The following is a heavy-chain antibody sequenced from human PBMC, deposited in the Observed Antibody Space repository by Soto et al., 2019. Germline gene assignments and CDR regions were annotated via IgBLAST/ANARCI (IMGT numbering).Heavy chain of an antibody. J-gene: IGHJ4*02. Sequence: QVQLVQSGAEVKKPGASVKVSCKASGYTFTGYYMHWVRQAPGQGLEWMGWINPNSGGTNYAQKFQGWVTMTRDTSISTAYMELSRLRSDDTAVYYCARGNGDGTPVDVPYYFDYWGQGTLVTVSS. CDR2: INPNSGGT. D-gene: IGHD6-13*01. CDR1: GYTFTGYY. V-gene: IGHV1-2*04. CDR3: ARGNGDGTPVDVPYYFDY.